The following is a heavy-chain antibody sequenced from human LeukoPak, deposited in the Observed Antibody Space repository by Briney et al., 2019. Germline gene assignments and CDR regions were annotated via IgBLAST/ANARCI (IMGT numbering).Heavy chain of an antibody. CDR3: ASGGFGELSHDY. D-gene: IGHD3-10*01. V-gene: IGHV3-48*03. CDR1: GFTFSSYE. J-gene: IGHJ4*02. CDR2: ISSSGSTI. Sequence: GGSLRLSWAASGFTFSSYEMNWVRQAPAKGLEWVSYISSSGSTIYYADSVKGRFTISRDNAKNSLYLQMNSLRAEDTAVYYCASGGFGELSHDYWGQGTLVTVSS.